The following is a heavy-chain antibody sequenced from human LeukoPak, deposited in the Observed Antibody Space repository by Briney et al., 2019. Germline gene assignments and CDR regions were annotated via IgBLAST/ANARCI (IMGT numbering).Heavy chain of an antibody. V-gene: IGHV1-2*04. D-gene: IGHD3-10*01. CDR1: GYTFTSYY. CDR2: INPNSGGT. J-gene: IGHJ6*02. Sequence: GASVKVSCKASGYTFTSYYMHWVRQAPGQGLEWMGWINPNSGGTNYAQKFQGWVTMTRDTSISTAYMELSRLRSDDTAVYYCARDRPRVRFGEYYYYYGMDVWGQGTTVTVSS. CDR3: ARDRPRVRFGEYYYYYGMDV.